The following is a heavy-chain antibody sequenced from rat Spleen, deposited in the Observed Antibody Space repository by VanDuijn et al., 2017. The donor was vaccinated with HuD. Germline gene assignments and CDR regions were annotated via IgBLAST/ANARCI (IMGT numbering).Heavy chain of an antibody. Sequence: EEQLVESGGGLVQPGRSLKLSCAASGFTFSDYYMAWVRQAPKKGLEWVASIKFEDFTPYYGDSVKGRFTISIDNAKRTLYLQINSLRSEDTATYYCTRPNYYSSYIYETWGQGVMVTVSS. CDR1: GFTFSDYY. CDR3: TRPNYYSSYIYET. CDR2: IKFEDFTP. V-gene: IGHV5-22*01. D-gene: IGHD1-2*01. J-gene: IGHJ2*01.